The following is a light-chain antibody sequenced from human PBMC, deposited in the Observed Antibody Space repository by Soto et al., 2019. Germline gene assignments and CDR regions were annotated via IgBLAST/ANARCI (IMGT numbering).Light chain of an antibody. CDR1: SSDVGGYNY. J-gene: IGLJ1*01. CDR3: CSYTSRSTTLYV. CDR2: EVS. V-gene: IGLV2-14*01. Sequence: QSALTQPASVSGSPGQSITISCTGTSSDVGGYNYVSWYQQHPGKAPKLMIYEVSNRPSGVSNRFSGSKSGNTASLTISGLQAQDEADYDCCSYTSRSTTLYVFGTGTKLTVL.